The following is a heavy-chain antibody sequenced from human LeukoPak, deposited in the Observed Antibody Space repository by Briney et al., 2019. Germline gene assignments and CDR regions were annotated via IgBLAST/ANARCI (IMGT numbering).Heavy chain of an antibody. CDR2: VHLDGRT. J-gene: IGHJ4*02. CDR3: AREGGFYRPLDH. CDR1: GGSISSTNW. V-gene: IGHV4-4*02. D-gene: IGHD3-3*01. Sequence: PSGTLSLICGVSGGSISSTNWWTWVRQPPGKGLEWIGEVHLDGRTNYNPSLESRLTMSVDLSENHISLKLTSVTAADTAVYYCAREGGFYRPLDHSGQGTLVTVSS.